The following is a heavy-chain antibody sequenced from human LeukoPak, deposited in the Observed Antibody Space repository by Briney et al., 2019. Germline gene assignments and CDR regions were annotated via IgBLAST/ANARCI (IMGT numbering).Heavy chain of an antibody. CDR1: GYTLTSYG. J-gene: IGHJ5*02. V-gene: IGHV1-18*01. CDR3: ARVVAAADYNWFDP. CDR2: ISAYNGNT. Sequence: ASVKVSCKASGYTLTSYGISWVRQAPGQGLEWMGWISAYNGNTNYAQKLQGRVTMTTETSTSTAYMELRSLRSDDTAVYYCARVVAAADYNWFDPWGQGTLVTVSS. D-gene: IGHD6-13*01.